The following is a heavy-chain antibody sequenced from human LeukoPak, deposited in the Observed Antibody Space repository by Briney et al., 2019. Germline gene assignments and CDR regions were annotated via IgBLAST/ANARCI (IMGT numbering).Heavy chain of an antibody. CDR3: ARDAPPIFGVVSDAFDI. CDR1: GYAFTGYY. D-gene: IGHD3-3*01. J-gene: IGHJ3*02. CDR2: INPNSGGT. V-gene: IGHV1-2*02. Sequence: ASVKVSCKASGYAFTGYYMHWVRQAPGQGLEWMGWINPNSGGTNYAQKFQGRVTMTRDTSISTAYMELSRLRSDDTAVYYCARDAPPIFGVVSDAFDIWGQGTMVTVSS.